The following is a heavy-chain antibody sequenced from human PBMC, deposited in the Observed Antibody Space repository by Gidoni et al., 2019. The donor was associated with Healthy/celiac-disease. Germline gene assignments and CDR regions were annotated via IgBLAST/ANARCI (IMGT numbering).Heavy chain of an antibody. V-gene: IGHV3-23*01. Sequence: EVQLLESGGGLVQHGGSLRLACAASGFTFGSYAMSWVRQAPGKGLEWVSAISGSGGSTYYADSVKGRFTISRDNSKNTLYLQMNSLGAEDTAVYYCAKAPYSSGWYWFDPWGQGTLVTVSS. J-gene: IGHJ5*02. D-gene: IGHD6-19*01. CDR3: AKAPYSSGWYWFDP. CDR1: GFTFGSYA. CDR2: ISGSGGST.